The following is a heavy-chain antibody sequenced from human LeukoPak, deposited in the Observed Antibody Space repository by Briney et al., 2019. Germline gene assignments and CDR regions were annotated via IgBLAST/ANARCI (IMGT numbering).Heavy chain of an antibody. CDR1: GGSISSYY. D-gene: IGHD6-13*01. CDR3: ARQRRSSSWYWFDP. Sequence: SETLSLTCTVSGGSISSYYWSWIRQPPGKGLEWIGYIYTSGSTNYNPSLKSRVPLSVDTSKNQFSLKLSSVTAADTAVYYCARQRRSSSWYWFDPWGQGTLVTVSS. CDR2: IYTSGST. V-gene: IGHV4-4*09. J-gene: IGHJ5*02.